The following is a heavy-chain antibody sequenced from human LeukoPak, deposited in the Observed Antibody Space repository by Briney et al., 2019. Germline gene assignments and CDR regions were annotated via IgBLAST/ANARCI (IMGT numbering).Heavy chain of an antibody. CDR2: ISAYNGNT. Sequence: ASVKVSCKASGYTFTSYGISWVRQAPGQGLEWMGWISAYNGNTNYAQKLQGRGTMTTDTSTGTAYMELRSLRSDDTAVYYCARVDSGSYYYSYFYMDVWGKGPTVTVSS. D-gene: IGHD1-26*01. J-gene: IGHJ6*03. CDR1: GYTFTSYG. V-gene: IGHV1-18*01. CDR3: ARVDSGSYYYSYFYMDV.